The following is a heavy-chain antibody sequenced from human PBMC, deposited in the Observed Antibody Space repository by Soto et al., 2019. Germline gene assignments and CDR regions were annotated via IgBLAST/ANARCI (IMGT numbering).Heavy chain of an antibody. D-gene: IGHD6-19*01. V-gene: IGHV1-69*13. CDR3: ARPQGSGWRFNALDF. J-gene: IGHJ3*01. CDR1: GGAFGRHA. Sequence: SVKGSCKASGGAFGRHAINWVRQAPGQGLEWMGGIIPMFGTANHAQKFRDRIVITADESTNTAYLELNSLRYEDTAIYYCARPQGSGWRFNALDFWGQGTVVPVSS. CDR2: IIPMFGTA.